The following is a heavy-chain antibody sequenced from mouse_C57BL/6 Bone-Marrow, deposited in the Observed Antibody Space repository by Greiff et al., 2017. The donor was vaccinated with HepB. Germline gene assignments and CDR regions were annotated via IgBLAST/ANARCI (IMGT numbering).Heavy chain of an antibody. CDR1: GYTFTSYW. CDR2: IYPGSGST. J-gene: IGHJ4*01. Sequence: QVQLQQPGAELVKPGASVKMSCKASGYTFTSYWITWVKQRPGQGLEWIGDIYPGSGSTNYNEKFKSKATLTVDTSSSTAYMQLSSLTSEDSAVYYCARFYVSSPYAMDYWGQGTSVTVSS. CDR3: ARFYVSSPYAMDY. D-gene: IGHD1-1*01. V-gene: IGHV1-55*01.